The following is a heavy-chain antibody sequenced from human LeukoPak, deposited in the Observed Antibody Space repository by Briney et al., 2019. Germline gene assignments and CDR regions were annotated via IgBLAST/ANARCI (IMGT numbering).Heavy chain of an antibody. CDR1: GGSFSGYY. Sequence: SETQSLTCAVYGGSFSGYYWSWIRQPPGKGLEWIGEINHSGSTNYNPSLKSRVTISVDTSKNQFSLKLSSVTAADTAVYYCASLSSTGWFDPWGQGTLVTVSS. D-gene: IGHD2-15*01. CDR3: ASLSSTGWFDP. V-gene: IGHV4-34*01. CDR2: INHSGST. J-gene: IGHJ5*02.